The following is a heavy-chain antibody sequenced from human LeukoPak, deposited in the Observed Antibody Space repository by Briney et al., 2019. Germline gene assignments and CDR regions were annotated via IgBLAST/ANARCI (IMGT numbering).Heavy chain of an antibody. Sequence: GGSLRLSCAASGFTFSSYWMSWVRQAPGKGLEWVANIDQDGNAKYYVGSVEGRFTISRDNAKNSLHLQMNSLRAEDTAVYYCARDQITMVRGATGDAFDIWGQGTKVTVSS. CDR1: GFTFSSYW. CDR3: ARDQITMVRGATGDAFDI. V-gene: IGHV3-7*01. D-gene: IGHD3-10*01. J-gene: IGHJ3*02. CDR2: IDQDGNAK.